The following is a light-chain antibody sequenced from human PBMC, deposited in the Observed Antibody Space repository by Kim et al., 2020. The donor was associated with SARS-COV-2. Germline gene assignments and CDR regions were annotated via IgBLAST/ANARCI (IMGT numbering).Light chain of an antibody. V-gene: IGKV1D-12*01. J-gene: IGKJ2*02. CDR2: EAS. Sequence: SASVGDRVTVTCRASQNISSWLGWYQQKPGKAPKVLIYEASNLQSGVPSRFSGSESGTDFTLTINSLQPEDFATSYCQQTHSFPRTFGGGTKLEIK. CDR3: QQTHSFPRT. CDR1: QNISSW.